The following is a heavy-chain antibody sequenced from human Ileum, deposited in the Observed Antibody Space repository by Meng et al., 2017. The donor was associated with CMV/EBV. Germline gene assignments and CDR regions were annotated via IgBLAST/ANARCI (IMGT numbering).Heavy chain of an antibody. J-gene: IGHJ4*02. CDR1: GLTFSDYA. Sequence: GLTFSDYAMYWVRQAPGRGLEWVTVISYDGGNRNYAESVKGRFTISRDNSKNTLFLEMTSLRTEDTAVYYCARGASRAIFGVVIGDYWGQGALVTVSS. D-gene: IGHD3-3*01. CDR3: ARGASRAIFGVVIGDY. CDR2: ISYDGGNR. V-gene: IGHV3-30*04.